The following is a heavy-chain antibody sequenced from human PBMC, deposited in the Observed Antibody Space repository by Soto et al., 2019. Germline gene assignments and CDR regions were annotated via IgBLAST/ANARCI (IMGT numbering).Heavy chain of an antibody. CDR1: GGTFSSYT. D-gene: IGHD2-2*03. Sequence: SVKVSCKASGGTFSSYTISWVRQAPGQGLEWMGRIIPILGIANYAQKFQGRVTITADKSTSTAYMELSSLRSEDTAVYYCASPSVGYCSSTSCYYFDYWGQGTLVTVSS. J-gene: IGHJ4*01. CDR2: IIPILGIA. V-gene: IGHV1-69*02. CDR3: ASPSVGYCSSTSCYYFDY.